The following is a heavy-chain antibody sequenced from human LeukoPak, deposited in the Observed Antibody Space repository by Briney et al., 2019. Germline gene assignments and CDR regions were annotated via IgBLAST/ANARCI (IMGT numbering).Heavy chain of an antibody. CDR3: ARGWTGTPYNWFNP. V-gene: IGHV4-34*01. Sequence: SETLSLTCAVYGGSFSGYYWSWIRQPPGKGLEWIGEINHSGSTNYNPSLKSRVTISVDTSKNQFSLKLSSVTAADTAVYYCARGWTGTPYNWFNPWGREPWSPSPQ. CDR1: GGSFSGYY. CDR2: INHSGST. D-gene: IGHD3/OR15-3a*01. J-gene: IGHJ5*02.